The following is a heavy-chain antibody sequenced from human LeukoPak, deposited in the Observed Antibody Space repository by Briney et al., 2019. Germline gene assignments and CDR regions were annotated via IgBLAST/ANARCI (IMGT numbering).Heavy chain of an antibody. CDR2: INPSSGGT. V-gene: IGHV1-2*02. D-gene: IGHD2-2*01. CDR3: TRATSVVVPAADHYYYGMDV. J-gene: IGHJ6*02. CDR1: VSTFTGYY. Sequence: ASVKVSCKASVSTFTGYYMHWVRQAPGQGLEWMGWINPSSGGTDYAQKFQGRVTMTRDTSLSTAYMELSRLRSDDTAVYYCTRATSVVVPAADHYYYGMDVWGQGTTVTVSS.